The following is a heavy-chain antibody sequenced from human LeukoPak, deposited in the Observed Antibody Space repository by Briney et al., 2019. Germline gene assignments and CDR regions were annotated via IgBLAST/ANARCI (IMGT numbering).Heavy chain of an antibody. D-gene: IGHD3-22*01. V-gene: IGHV4-34*01. J-gene: IGHJ5*02. CDR2: IYYSGST. CDR3: AKSHYYHSSGPGGFGS. Sequence: PSETLSLTCAVYGXSFSGYYWSWIRQPPGKGLEWVGSIYYSGSTYYNPSLRSRVTISVDTSKNQFSLRLSSVTAADTAVFYCAKSHYYHSSGPGGFGSWGQGTLVTVSS. CDR1: GXSFSGYY.